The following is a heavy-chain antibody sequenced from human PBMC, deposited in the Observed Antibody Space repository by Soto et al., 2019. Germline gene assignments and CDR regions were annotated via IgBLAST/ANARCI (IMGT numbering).Heavy chain of an antibody. V-gene: IGHV1-18*01. CDR1: GYSFTTYG. Sequence: QVQLVQSGAEVKKPGASVKVSCKASGYSFTTYGIIWVRQAPGQGLEWMGWISSFNGNTNYAQKLQGRGSMTTDTSARTAYMELRSLISYDTGVYYCARVCGVGVAGGLGYWGQGTLVTVSS. J-gene: IGHJ4*02. CDR2: ISSFNGNT. CDR3: ARVCGVGVAGGLGY. D-gene: IGHD6-19*01.